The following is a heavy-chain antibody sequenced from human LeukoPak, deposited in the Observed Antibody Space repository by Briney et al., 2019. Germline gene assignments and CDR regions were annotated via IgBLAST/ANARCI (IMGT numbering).Heavy chain of an antibody. D-gene: IGHD3-3*01. J-gene: IGHJ4*02. CDR1: GGSISSGGYS. V-gene: IGHV4-30-2*01. CDR3: ARAASWRSVPDY. Sequence: SQTLSLTCAVSGGSISSGGYSWSWIRQPPGQGLEWIGYIYHSWRTYYNPTLKSRVTISVDRSKNQFSLKLSSVTAADTAVYYCARAASWRSVPDYWGKGTLVTVS. CDR2: IYHSWRT.